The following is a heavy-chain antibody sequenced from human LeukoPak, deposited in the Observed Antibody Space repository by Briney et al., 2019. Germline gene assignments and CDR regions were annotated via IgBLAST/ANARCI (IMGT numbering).Heavy chain of an antibody. J-gene: IGHJ4*02. Sequence: PSETLSLTCTVSGGSISSYYWSWIRQPPGKGLEWIGYIYYSGSTNYNPSLKSRVTISVDTSKNQFSLKLSSVTAADTAVYYCARSTIVVVSTPHYFDYWGQGTLVTVSS. CDR3: ARSTIVVVSTPHYFDY. CDR1: GGSISSYY. V-gene: IGHV4-59*01. CDR2: IYYSGST. D-gene: IGHD3-22*01.